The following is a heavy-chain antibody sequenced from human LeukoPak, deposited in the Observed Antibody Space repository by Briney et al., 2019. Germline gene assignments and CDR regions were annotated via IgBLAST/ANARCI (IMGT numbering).Heavy chain of an antibody. CDR3: ARDLGQYYDTSDNWFDP. D-gene: IGHD3-22*01. CDR1: GFTFSSYG. Sequence: PGGSLRLSCAASGFTFSSYGMRWVRQAPGKGLEWVAFIRYDGSNKYYADSVKGRFTISRDNSKNTLYLQMNSLRAEDTAVYYCARDLGQYYDTSDNWFDPWGQGTLVTVSS. CDR2: IRYDGSNK. V-gene: IGHV3-30*02. J-gene: IGHJ5*02.